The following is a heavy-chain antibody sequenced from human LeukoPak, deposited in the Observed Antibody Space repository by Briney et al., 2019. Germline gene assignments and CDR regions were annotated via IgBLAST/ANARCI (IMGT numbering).Heavy chain of an antibody. CDR1: GGSISSSSYY. V-gene: IGHV4-39*07. CDR2: IYHSGST. J-gene: IGHJ3*02. CDR3: ARSCRMLEIVATIRARLGGNGFDI. D-gene: IGHD5-12*01. Sequence: SETLSLTCTVSGGSISSSSYYWGRIRQPPGTGLEWIGSIYHSGSTYYNPSLKSRVTIAVETSKNQFSLKLSSVTAADKAVYYCARSCRMLEIVATIRARLGGNGFDIWGQGTMVTVSS.